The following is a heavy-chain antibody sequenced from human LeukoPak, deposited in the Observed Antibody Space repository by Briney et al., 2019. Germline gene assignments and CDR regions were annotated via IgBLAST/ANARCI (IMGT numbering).Heavy chain of an antibody. V-gene: IGHV1-69*05. CDR1: GGTFSSYA. Sequence: ASVKVSCKASGGTFSSYAISWVRRAPGQGLEWMGGIIPIFGTPNYAQKFQGRVTITTDESTSTAYMELSSLRSEDTAMYYCAGDLRPGMEFSPVGYFDYWGQGTLVTVSS. CDR3: AGDLRPGMEFSPVGYFDY. J-gene: IGHJ4*02. D-gene: IGHD3-10*01. CDR2: IIPIFGTP.